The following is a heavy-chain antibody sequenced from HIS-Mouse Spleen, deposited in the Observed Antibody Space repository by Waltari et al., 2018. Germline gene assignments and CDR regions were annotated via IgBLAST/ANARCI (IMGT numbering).Heavy chain of an antibody. Sequence: QLQLQESGPGLVKPSETLSLTCTVSGGSIIRSRYYWVWIRKPPGKGLEWIGSIYYSGSTYYNPSLKSRVTISVDTSKNQFSLKLSSVTAADTAVYYCAREIPYSSSWYDWYFDLWGRGTLVTVSS. J-gene: IGHJ2*01. CDR3: AREIPYSSSWYDWYFDL. D-gene: IGHD6-13*01. CDR2: IYYSGST. V-gene: IGHV4-39*07. CDR1: GGSIIRSRYY.